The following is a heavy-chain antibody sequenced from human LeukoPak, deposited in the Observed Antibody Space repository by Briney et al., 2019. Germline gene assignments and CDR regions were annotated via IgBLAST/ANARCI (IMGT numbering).Heavy chain of an antibody. CDR3: ARGRSLLGVPAANIPFDY. Sequence: ASVKVSCKASGYTFTSYYMHWVRQAPGQGLEWMGIVNPSGGSTSYAQKFQGRVTMTRDTSTSTVYMELSSLRSEDTAVYYCARGRSLLGVPAANIPFDYWGQGTLVTVSS. CDR2: VNPSGGST. D-gene: IGHD2-2*01. CDR1: GYTFTSYY. V-gene: IGHV1-46*01. J-gene: IGHJ4*02.